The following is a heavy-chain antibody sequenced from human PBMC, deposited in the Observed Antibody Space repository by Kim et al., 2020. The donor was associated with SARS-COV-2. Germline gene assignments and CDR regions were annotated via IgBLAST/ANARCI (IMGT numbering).Heavy chain of an antibody. D-gene: IGHD5-18*01. CDR1: GFTFSSYA. V-gene: IGHV3-23*01. CDR2: ITTSGANT. Sequence: GGSLRLSCAASGFTFSSYAMSWVRQAPGKGLEWVSAITTSGANTYYADSVKGRFTISRDNSKNTLYLQTNSLRAEDTAVYYCAKSKGPAAMAKPSYYYGLDVWGQGTTVTVSS. CDR3: AKSKGPAAMAKPSYYYGLDV. J-gene: IGHJ6*02.